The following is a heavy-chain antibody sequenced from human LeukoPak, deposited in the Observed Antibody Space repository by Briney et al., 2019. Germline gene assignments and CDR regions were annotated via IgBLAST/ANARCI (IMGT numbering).Heavy chain of an antibody. V-gene: IGHV3-30*07. CDR3: AREYYYGYYYDSSGYYGY. Sequence: DSVKGRFTISRDNSKNTLYLQMNSLRAEDTAVYYCAREYYYGYYYDSSGYYGYWGQGTLVTVSS. J-gene: IGHJ4*02. D-gene: IGHD3-22*01.